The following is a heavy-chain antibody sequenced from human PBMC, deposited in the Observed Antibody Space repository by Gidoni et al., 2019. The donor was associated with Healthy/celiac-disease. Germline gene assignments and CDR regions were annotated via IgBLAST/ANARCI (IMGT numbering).Heavy chain of an antibody. CDR2: ISSSGSTI. CDR1: GFTFSDYY. D-gene: IGHD2-21*02. J-gene: IGHJ6*02. Sequence: QVQLVESGGGLVTPGGSLRLSCAASGFTFSDYYMSWIRQAPGKGLEWVSYISSSGSTIYYADSVKGRFTISRDNAKNSLYLQMNSLRAEETAVYYCARRYCGGDCYRRDYYYGMDVWGQGTTVTVSS. V-gene: IGHV3-11*04. CDR3: ARRYCGGDCYRRDYYYGMDV.